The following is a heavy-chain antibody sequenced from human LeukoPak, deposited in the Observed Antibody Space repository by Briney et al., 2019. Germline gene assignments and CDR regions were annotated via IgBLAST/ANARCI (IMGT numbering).Heavy chain of an antibody. V-gene: IGHV5-51*01. CDR2: IYPGDSDT. CDR1: AYSFTNYW. J-gene: IGHJ5*02. CDR3: ARRPKVRYYDILTGSPDSYNWFDP. D-gene: IGHD3-9*01. Sequence: GESLKISCKGSAYSFTNYWIGWVRQMPGKGLEWMGIIYPGDSDTRYSPSFQGQVTISADKSISTAYLQWSSLKASDTAMYYCARRPKVRYYDILTGSPDSYNWFDPWGQGTLVTVSS.